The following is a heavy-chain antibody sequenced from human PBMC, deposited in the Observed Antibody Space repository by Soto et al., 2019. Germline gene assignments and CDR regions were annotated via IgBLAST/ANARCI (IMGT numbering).Heavy chain of an antibody. V-gene: IGHV3-33*01. Sequence: QVQLVESGGGVVQAGRSLRLSCTASGFTFSRYGMHWVRQAPGKGLEWVAVIWHDGSKKYYVDSVKGRFTISRDDSKNTLYLQMNSLRVEDTAVYHCARGVNDDVDWYDDLGGRGPLVTVSS. CDR1: GFTFSRYG. CDR3: ARGVNDDVDWYDDL. D-gene: IGHD3-16*01. CDR2: IWHDGSKK. J-gene: IGHJ2*01.